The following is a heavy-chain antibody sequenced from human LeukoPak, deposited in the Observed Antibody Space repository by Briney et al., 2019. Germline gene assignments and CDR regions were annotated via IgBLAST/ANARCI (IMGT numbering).Heavy chain of an antibody. J-gene: IGHJ5*02. Sequence: VKVSCKASGGTFSRFAVSWVRQAPGQGLEWMGGIIPIFGTANYAQKFQGRVTITADESTSTAYMELSSLRSDDTAVYNCARVVTPRYCTSPTCYWKGWFDPWGQGSLVTVSS. CDR3: ARVVTPRYCTSPTCYWKGWFDP. CDR2: IIPIFGTA. D-gene: IGHD2-2*01. V-gene: IGHV1-69*13. CDR1: GGTFSRFA.